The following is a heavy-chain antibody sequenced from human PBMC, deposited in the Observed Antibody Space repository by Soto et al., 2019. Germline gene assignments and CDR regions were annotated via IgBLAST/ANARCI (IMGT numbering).Heavy chain of an antibody. D-gene: IGHD5-18*01. V-gene: IGHV3-23*01. J-gene: IGHJ5*01. CDR1: GFTFSSYG. Sequence: GGSLRLSCAASGFTFSSYGMNWVRQAPGKGLEWVSFSSATGAGTYYADSVKGRFTISRDNSKNTLYLQMTSLRADDTAVYYCGKEGLGGNNYGFYFDFWGQGALVTVSS. CDR3: GKEGLGGNNYGFYFDF. CDR2: SSATGAGT.